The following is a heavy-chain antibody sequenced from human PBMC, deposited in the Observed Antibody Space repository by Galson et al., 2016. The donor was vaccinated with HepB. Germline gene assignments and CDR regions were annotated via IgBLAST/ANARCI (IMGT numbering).Heavy chain of an antibody. D-gene: IGHD2-2*01. Sequence: SETLSLTCTVSGGSISSYHWSWIRQPPGKGLEWIGYIYYSGSTDYNPSLKSRVTISVDTSKNQFSLKLTSVTAADTAVYYCARVRYCDTTSCYRERYYYYGMDVWGQGTTVTVSS. J-gene: IGHJ6*02. CDR2: IYYSGST. CDR3: ARVRYCDTTSCYRERYYYYGMDV. V-gene: IGHV4-59*01. CDR1: GGSISSYH.